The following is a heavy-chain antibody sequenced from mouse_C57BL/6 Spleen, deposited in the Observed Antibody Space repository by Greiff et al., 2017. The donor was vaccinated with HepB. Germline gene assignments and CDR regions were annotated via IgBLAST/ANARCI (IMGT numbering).Heavy chain of an antibody. CDR2: ISYDGSN. CDR3: ARSNYLHYFDY. V-gene: IGHV3-6*01. CDR1: GYSITSGYY. D-gene: IGHD2-5*01. J-gene: IGHJ2*01. Sequence: EVQLQQSGPGLVKPSQSLSLTFSVTGYSITSGYYWNWIRQFPGNKLEWMGYISYDGSNNYNPSLKNRISITRDTSKNQFFLKLNSVTTEDTATYYCARSNYLHYFDYWGQGTTLTVSS.